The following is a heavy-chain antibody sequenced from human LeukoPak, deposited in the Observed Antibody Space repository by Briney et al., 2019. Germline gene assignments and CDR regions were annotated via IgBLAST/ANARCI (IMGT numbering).Heavy chain of an antibody. CDR2: INHSGST. J-gene: IGHJ4*02. D-gene: IGHD3-3*01. Sequence: PSQTLSLTCAVSGGSISSGGYSWSWIRQPPGKGLEWIGEINHSGSTNYNPSLKSRVTISVDTSKNQFSLKLSSVTAADTAVYYCARRNNFWSGYSFDYWGQGTLVTVSS. V-gene: IGHV4-30-2*01. CDR3: ARRNNFWSGYSFDY. CDR1: GGSISSGGYS.